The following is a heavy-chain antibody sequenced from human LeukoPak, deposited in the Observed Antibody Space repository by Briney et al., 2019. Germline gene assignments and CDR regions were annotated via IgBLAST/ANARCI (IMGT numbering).Heavy chain of an antibody. CDR3: TRMTTGHDY. J-gene: IGHJ4*02. D-gene: IGHD4-17*01. CDR2: INQSGYT. CDR1: GVSFDDYY. Sequence: SETLSLTCAVSGVSFDDYYWAWVRQTPGKGLEWIGEINQSGYTNDSPSLKSRVTLSIDTSRKQFSLNLRSVTVADAGTYYCTRMTTGHDYWGQGTLVTVSS. V-gene: IGHV4-34*01.